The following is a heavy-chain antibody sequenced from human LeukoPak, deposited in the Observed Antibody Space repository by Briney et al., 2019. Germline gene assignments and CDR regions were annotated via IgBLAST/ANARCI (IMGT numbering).Heavy chain of an antibody. J-gene: IGHJ4*02. Sequence: SETLSLTCTVSGGSISSRSYYWGWIRQPPGKGLEWIGNIYYSGSSYYNPSLKSRVTISVDTSKNQFSLKLTSVTAEDTAVYYCARDIPEYCSGGSCYSFDYWGQGTLVTVSS. CDR2: IYYSGSS. CDR1: GGSISSRSYY. CDR3: ARDIPEYCSGGSCYSFDY. D-gene: IGHD2-15*01. V-gene: IGHV4-39*07.